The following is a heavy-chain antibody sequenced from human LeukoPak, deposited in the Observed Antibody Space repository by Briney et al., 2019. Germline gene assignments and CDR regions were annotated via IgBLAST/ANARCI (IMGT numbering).Heavy chain of an antibody. D-gene: IGHD2-2*01. Sequence: KPSETLSLTCAVYGGAFSGYYWSWIRQPAGEGLEWIGRIYTSGSTNYNPSLKSRVTISVDTSKNQFSLKLSSVTAADTAVYYCARGYCSSTSCYWRYWGQGILVTVSS. CDR1: GGAFSGYY. J-gene: IGHJ4*02. CDR2: IYTSGST. V-gene: IGHV4-59*10. CDR3: ARGYCSSTSCYWRY.